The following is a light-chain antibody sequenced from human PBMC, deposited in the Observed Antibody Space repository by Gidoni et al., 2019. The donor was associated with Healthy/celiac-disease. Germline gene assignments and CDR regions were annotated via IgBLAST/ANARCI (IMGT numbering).Light chain of an antibody. CDR1: QSVLYSSKNKNY. Sequence: DIVMTQSPDSLAVSLGERATINCKSSQSVLYSSKNKNYLAWYQQKPSKPPKLLIYWASTRESGVTDRFSGSGSGTDFTLTSSSLQAEDVAVYYCQQYYSTPLAFGQGTKVEIK. V-gene: IGKV4-1*01. CDR3: QQYYSTPLA. CDR2: WAS. J-gene: IGKJ1*01.